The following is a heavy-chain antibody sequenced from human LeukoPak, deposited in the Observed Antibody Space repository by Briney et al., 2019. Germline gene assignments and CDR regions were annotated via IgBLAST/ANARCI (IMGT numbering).Heavy chain of an antibody. CDR2: IFTTGTT. CDR1: GGFITGHY. D-gene: IGHD3-9*01. V-gene: IGHV4-4*07. J-gene: IGHJ5*02. CDR3: ARANYDILTGWWFDP. Sequence: SETLSLTCTVSGGFITGHYWSWVRQPAGKALEYLGRIFTTGTTDYNPSLESRVTMSLDTSKNQFSLKLTSVTAAAMAVYYCARANYDILTGWWFDPWGQGTLVTVSS.